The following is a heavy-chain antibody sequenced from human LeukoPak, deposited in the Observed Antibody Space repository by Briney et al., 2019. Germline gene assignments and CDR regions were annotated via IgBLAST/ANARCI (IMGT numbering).Heavy chain of an antibody. D-gene: IGHD6-19*01. V-gene: IGHV1-2*06. Sequence: ASVKVSCKASGYTFTSYYMHWVRQAPGQGLEWMGLINPTGGSTGYAQKFQGRVTMTRDTSISTAYMELSRLRSDDTAVYYCARGYSSGWYRSYYYMDVWGKGTTVTVSS. CDR1: GYTFTSYY. J-gene: IGHJ6*03. CDR2: INPTGGST. CDR3: ARGYSSGWYRSYYYMDV.